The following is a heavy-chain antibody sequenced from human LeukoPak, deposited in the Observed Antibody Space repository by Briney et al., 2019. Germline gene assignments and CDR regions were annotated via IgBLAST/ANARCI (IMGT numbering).Heavy chain of an antibody. CDR2: FATAGDT. J-gene: IGHJ5*02. Sequence: GSLRLSCVASGFTFSTYDMHWVRQATGKGLEWVSAFATAGDTFYSGSVKGRFTISRENAKNSVYLQMNNLSAGDTAVYYCTRGTDGFDPWGQGTLVTVSS. CDR3: TRGTDGFDP. V-gene: IGHV3-13*01. CDR1: GFTFSTYD. D-gene: IGHD1-1*01.